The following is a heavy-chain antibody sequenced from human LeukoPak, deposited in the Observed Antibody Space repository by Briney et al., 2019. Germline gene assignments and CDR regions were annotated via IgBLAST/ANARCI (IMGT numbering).Heavy chain of an antibody. Sequence: GGSLRLSCVASGFSFSDHWMNWFRQAPGKGLEWVATIKKDGSEQYYVGSMKGRLTISRDNAKNSVYLQIHNLRAEDTAVYYCARSIAVAGVYYFDYWGQGTLVTVSS. CDR1: GFSFSDHW. V-gene: IGHV3-7*01. CDR3: ARSIAVAGVYYFDY. J-gene: IGHJ4*02. D-gene: IGHD6-19*01. CDR2: IKKDGSEQ.